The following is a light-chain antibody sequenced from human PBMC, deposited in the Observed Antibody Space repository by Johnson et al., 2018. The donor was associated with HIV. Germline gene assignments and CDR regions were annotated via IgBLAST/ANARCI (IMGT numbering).Light chain of an antibody. J-gene: IGLJ1*01. V-gene: IGLV1-51*01. CDR3: GTWDSRLSAYV. CDR2: DNN. Sequence: QSVLTQPPSVSAAPGQKVTISCSGSSSNIGNNYVSWYQQLQGTAPKLLIYDNNKRPSGIPDRFSGSKSGTSATLGITGLQTGDEADYYCGTWDSRLSAYVFGTGTKVTVL. CDR1: SSNIGNNY.